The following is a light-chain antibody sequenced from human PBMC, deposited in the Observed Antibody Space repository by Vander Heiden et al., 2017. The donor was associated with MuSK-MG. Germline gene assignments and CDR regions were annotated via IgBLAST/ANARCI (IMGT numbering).Light chain of an antibody. J-gene: IGKJ4*01. Sequence: IVLTQSPGTLSLSPGERATLSCRASQSVNKNNLAWYQQKPGQAPRLLISGASNRAADIPDRFGGSGSGTDFTLTINRLEPEDFAMYYCQQDCNLKVFGGGIKVEIK. CDR1: QSVNKNN. CDR3: QQDCNLKV. V-gene: IGKV3-20*01. CDR2: GAS.